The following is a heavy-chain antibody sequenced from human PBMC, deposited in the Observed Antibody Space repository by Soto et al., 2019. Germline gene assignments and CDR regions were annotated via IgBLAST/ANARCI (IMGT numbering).Heavy chain of an antibody. Sequence: ASVKVSCKASGYTFTSYYMHWVRQAPGQGLEWMGRINPSGGNTSYAQKFQGRVTMTRNTSISTAYMELSSLRSEDTAVYYCARGPGSWYYYYMDVWGKGTTVTVSS. V-gene: IGHV1-46*01. D-gene: IGHD6-13*01. CDR2: INPSGGNT. CDR1: GYTFTSYY. CDR3: ARGPGSWYYYYMDV. J-gene: IGHJ6*03.